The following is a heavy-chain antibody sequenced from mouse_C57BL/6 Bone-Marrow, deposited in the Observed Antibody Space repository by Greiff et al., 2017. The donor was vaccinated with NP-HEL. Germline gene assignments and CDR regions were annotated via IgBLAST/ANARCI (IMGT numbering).Heavy chain of an antibody. D-gene: IGHD3-3*01. J-gene: IGHJ2*01. V-gene: IGHV1-15*01. Sequence: QVQLQQSGAELVRPGASVTLSCKASGYTFTDYEMHWVKQTPVHGLEWIGAIDPETGGTAYNQKFKGKAILTADKSSSTAYMELRSLTSEDSAVYYCTGDVDYFDYWGQGTTLTVSS. CDR3: TGDVDYFDY. CDR2: IDPETGGT. CDR1: GYTFTDYE.